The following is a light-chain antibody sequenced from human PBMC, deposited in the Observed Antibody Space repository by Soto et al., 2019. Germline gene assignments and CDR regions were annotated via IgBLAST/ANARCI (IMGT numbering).Light chain of an antibody. V-gene: IGKV3-20*01. Sequence: EIVLTQSPGTLSLSPGERATLSCRASQSVSSSYLAWYQLKPGQAPRLLIYGASSRATGIPDRFSGSGSGSDFTLTISRLEPEDFALYYCQQYGNSRAFGQGTKVDIK. CDR3: QQYGNSRA. CDR2: GAS. CDR1: QSVSSSY. J-gene: IGKJ1*01.